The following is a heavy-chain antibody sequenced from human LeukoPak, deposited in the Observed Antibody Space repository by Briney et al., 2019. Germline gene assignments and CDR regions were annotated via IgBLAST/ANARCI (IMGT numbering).Heavy chain of an antibody. CDR2: IKSKTDGGTI. CDR3: TTLNTFHFDY. V-gene: IGHV3-15*01. Sequence: GGSLRLSCAASGFIFSNAWMTWGRQSPGKGLECVGRIKSKTDGGTIDYSAPVKGRFTISRDDSENTLYLQMSSLKNEDTAVYYCTTLNTFHFDYWGRGTLVTVSS. CDR1: GFIFSNAW. D-gene: IGHD3-16*01. J-gene: IGHJ4*02.